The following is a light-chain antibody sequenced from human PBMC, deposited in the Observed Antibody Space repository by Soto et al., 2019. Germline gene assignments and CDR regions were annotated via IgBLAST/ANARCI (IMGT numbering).Light chain of an antibody. Sequence: IQMTQSPSTLSASVGDTVTVTCRASQSVSGWLAWYQQKPGEAPKLLIYDASALPRGVPSRFSGSGSYAEWAVNIASVQPDDFATSYSKQYGSFGGTFGQGKKV. V-gene: IGKV1-5*01. J-gene: IGKJ1*01. CDR2: DAS. CDR3: KQYGSFGGT. CDR1: QSVSGW.